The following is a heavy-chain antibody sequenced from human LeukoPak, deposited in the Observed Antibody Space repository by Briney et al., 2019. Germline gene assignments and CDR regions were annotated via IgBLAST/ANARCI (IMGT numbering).Heavy chain of an antibody. Sequence: GGSLRLSCAASGFTFSSYGMHWVRQAPGKGLEWVAVISYDGRNKYYADPVKGRSTISRDSSKNTLFLQMNSLRTEDTAVYYCATVAAAGSSVFDYWGQGTLVTVSS. CDR2: ISYDGRNK. D-gene: IGHD6-13*01. CDR3: ATVAAAGSSVFDY. V-gene: IGHV3-30*03. CDR1: GFTFSSYG. J-gene: IGHJ4*02.